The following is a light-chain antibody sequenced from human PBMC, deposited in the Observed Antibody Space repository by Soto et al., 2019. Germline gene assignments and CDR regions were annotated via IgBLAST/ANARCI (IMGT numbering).Light chain of an antibody. J-gene: IGKJ3*01. Sequence: IEMTQSPSSPSASVGARVTITCPARQGISNYLAWYQHKPGKVPKLLLYAATTLQSGAPSRFSGSGSGTDFTITISSLQPEDVVTYYWQKYNSAPFTFGPGTKVDIK. CDR2: AAT. CDR1: QGISNY. CDR3: QKYNSAPFT. V-gene: IGKV1-27*01.